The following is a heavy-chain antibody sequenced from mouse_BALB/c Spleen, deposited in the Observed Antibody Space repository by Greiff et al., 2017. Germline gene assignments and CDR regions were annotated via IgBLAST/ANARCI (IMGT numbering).Heavy chain of an antibody. Sequence: QVQLQQSGPELVKPGASVKISCKASGYAFSSSWMNWVKQRPGQGLEWIGRIYPGDGDTNYNGKFKGKATLTADKSSSTAYMQLSSLTSVDSAFYFGAGRYGSSYDWYFDVWGAGTTVTVSS. D-gene: IGHD1-1*01. CDR1: GYAFSSSW. J-gene: IGHJ1*01. V-gene: IGHV1-82*01. CDR2: IYPGDGDT. CDR3: AGRYGSSYDWYFDV.